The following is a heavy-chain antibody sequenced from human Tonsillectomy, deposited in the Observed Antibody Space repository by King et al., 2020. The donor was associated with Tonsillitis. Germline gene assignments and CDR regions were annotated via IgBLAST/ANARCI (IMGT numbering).Heavy chain of an antibody. V-gene: IGHV5-51*01. Sequence: VQLVESGAEVKKPGESLKISCKGSGYSFTSYWIGWVRQMPGKGLEWMGIIYPGDSDTRSSPSFQGQVTFSADKSISTASLQWSSLKASDTAMYYCARPAGYCSSTSAGCYFEYWGQGTLVTVSS. J-gene: IGHJ4*02. CDR3: ARPAGYCSSTSAGCYFEY. D-gene: IGHD2-2*01. CDR2: IYPGDSDT. CDR1: GYSFTSYW.